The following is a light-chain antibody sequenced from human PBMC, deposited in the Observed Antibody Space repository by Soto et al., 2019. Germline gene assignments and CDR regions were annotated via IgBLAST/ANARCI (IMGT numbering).Light chain of an antibody. V-gene: IGKV3-15*01. Sequence: EIVMKLSPATLELSPGERATLSCRASQSVSSNLAWYQQKPGQAPRLLIYGASTRATGIPARFSGSGSGTEVTLTISSLQSEDFAVYYCQQYNNSPYTFGQGTKLEIK. CDR3: QQYNNSPYT. J-gene: IGKJ2*01. CDR2: GAS. CDR1: QSVSSN.